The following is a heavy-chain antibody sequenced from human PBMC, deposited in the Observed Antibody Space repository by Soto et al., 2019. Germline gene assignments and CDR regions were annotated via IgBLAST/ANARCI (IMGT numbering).Heavy chain of an antibody. Sequence: EVQLVQSGAEVKKPGESLKISCKPSGYSFTNYWIAWVRPMPGTGLEWMGIIYPGASAIRYSLSFQGPVTISADKSISTAYLQWSSLKASDIAMYYCARLSYLENYYGSGRSCDYWGQGTLVTVSS. J-gene: IGHJ4*02. CDR2: IYPGASAI. D-gene: IGHD3-10*01. V-gene: IGHV5-51*03. CDR3: ARLSYLENYYGSGRSCDY. CDR1: GYSFTNYW.